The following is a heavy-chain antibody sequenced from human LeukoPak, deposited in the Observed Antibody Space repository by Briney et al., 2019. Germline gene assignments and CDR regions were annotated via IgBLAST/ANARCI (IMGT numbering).Heavy chain of an antibody. V-gene: IGHV1-2*02. Sequence: PEASVKVSCKASGYTFTSYGINWVRQAPGQGLEWMGWINPNSGGTNYAQKFQGRVTMTRDTSISTAYMELSRLRSDDTAVYYCASGGPWIQLWSRVGYYYYGMDVWGQGTTVTVSS. CDR2: INPNSGGT. CDR1: GYTFTSYG. D-gene: IGHD5-18*01. J-gene: IGHJ6*02. CDR3: ASGGPWIQLWSRVGYYYYGMDV.